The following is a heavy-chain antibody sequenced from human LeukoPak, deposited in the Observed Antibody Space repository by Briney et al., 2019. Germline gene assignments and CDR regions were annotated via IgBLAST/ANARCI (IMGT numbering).Heavy chain of an antibody. V-gene: IGHV4-59*01. J-gene: IGHJ6*03. CDR2: IYYSGST. CDR1: GGSIKNYY. CDR3: ARDVPWGTGYMDV. Sequence: SETLSLTCTVSGGSIKNYYWTWIRQPPGKGLEWIWYIYYSGSTSSNPSPKSRVTISVDTSKNQFSLRLKYVTAADTAVYYCARDVPWGTGYMDVWGKGTTVTVSS. D-gene: IGHD3-16*01.